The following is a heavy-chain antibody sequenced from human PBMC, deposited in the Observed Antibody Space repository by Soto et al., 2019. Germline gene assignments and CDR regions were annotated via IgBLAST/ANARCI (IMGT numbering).Heavy chain of an antibody. CDR2: INHSGST. D-gene: IGHD5-12*01. V-gene: IGHV4-34*01. Sequence: SETLSLTCAVYGGSFSGYYWSWIRQPPGKGLEWIGEINHSGSTNYNPSLKSRVTISVDTSKNQFSLKLSSVTAADTAVYYCARSGLIVATIYGIDYWGQGTLVTVSS. J-gene: IGHJ4*02. CDR1: GGSFSGYY. CDR3: ARSGLIVATIYGIDY.